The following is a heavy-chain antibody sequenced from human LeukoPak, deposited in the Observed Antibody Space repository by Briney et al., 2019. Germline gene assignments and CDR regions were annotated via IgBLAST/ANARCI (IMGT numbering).Heavy chain of an antibody. D-gene: IGHD1-26*01. Sequence: PSETLSLTCAVSGGSIKSNNWWSWVRQPPGKGLEWIGEIYHSGSTNYNPSLESRVTVSVDKSKNQFSLDLSSVTAADTAVYYCARGRSGSYYRFDYWSQGTLVTVSS. J-gene: IGHJ4*02. V-gene: IGHV4-4*02. CDR1: GGSIKSNNW. CDR3: ARGRSGSYYRFDY. CDR2: IYHSGST.